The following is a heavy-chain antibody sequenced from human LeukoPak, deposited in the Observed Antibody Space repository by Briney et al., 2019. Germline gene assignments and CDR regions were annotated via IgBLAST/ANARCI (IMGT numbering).Heavy chain of an antibody. J-gene: IGHJ4*02. CDR3: AKDYGSGGDYFDY. CDR2: INSDGSST. CDR1: GFTLSSYW. Sequence: GGSLRLSCAASGFTLSSYWMHWVRQAPGKGLVWVSRINSDGSSTSYADSVKGRFTISRDNAKNSLYLQMNSLRAEDTALYYCAKDYGSGGDYFDYWGQGTLVTVSS. V-gene: IGHV3-74*01. D-gene: IGHD3-10*01.